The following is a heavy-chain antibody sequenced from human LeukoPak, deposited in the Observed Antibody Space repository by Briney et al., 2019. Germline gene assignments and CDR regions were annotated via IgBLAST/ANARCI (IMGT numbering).Heavy chain of an antibody. CDR1: GFALSSYY. Sequence: ASVKVSCKASGFALSSYYMHWVRQAPGQGLEWMGWINPNSGGTNYAQKFQGRVTMTRDTSISTAYMELSRLRSDDTAVYYCARVGYCSGGSCYDRLSVGYWGQGTLVTVSS. CDR2: INPNSGGT. D-gene: IGHD2-15*01. J-gene: IGHJ4*02. V-gene: IGHV1-2*02. CDR3: ARVGYCSGGSCYDRLSVGY.